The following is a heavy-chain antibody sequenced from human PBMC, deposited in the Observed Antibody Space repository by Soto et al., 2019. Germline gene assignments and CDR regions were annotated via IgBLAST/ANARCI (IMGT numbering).Heavy chain of an antibody. V-gene: IGHV3-7*03. CDR2: INRDGNEK. J-gene: IGHJ4*02. CDR3: AWSSGGSGHYYYCAG. CDR1: GFTFSSYW. D-gene: IGHD3-22*01. Sequence: GGTLRLSCAASGFTFSSYWMSWVRQAPGKGLQWVANINRDGNEKYYVDSLKGRFTISRDNAENSLYLQMNTLRAEDTAVYYCAWSSGGSGHYYYCAGCGQGAPVTVSS.